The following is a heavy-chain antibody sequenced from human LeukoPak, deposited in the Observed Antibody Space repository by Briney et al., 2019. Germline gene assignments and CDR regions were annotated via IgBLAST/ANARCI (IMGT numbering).Heavy chain of an antibody. CDR3: ARDGIAVAGYFDY. Sequence: PSETLSLTCTVSGGFISSSSYYWGWIRQPPGKGLEWIGSIYYSGSTYYNPSLKSRVTISVDTSKNQFSLKLSSVTAADTAVYYCARDGIAVAGYFDYWGQGTLVTVSS. V-gene: IGHV4-39*07. D-gene: IGHD6-19*01. CDR1: GGFISSSSYY. CDR2: IYYSGST. J-gene: IGHJ4*02.